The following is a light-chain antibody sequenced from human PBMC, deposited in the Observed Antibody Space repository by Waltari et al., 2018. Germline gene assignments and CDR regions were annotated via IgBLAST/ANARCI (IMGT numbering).Light chain of an antibody. CDR2: WSS. V-gene: IGKV4-1*01. CDR3: QQYYNTPYT. Sequence: DIVMTQSPDSLAVSLGERATINCKSSQSVLYSSNHNNYLAWYQQKPGQPPKLLFYWSSTRESGVPDRFSGSGSGTDFTLTISSLQAEDVAVYYCQQYYNTPYTFGQGTKLESK. J-gene: IGKJ2*01. CDR1: QSVLYSSNHNNY.